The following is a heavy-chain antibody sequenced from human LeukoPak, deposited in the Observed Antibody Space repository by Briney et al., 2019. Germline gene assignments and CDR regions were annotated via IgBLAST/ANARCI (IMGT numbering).Heavy chain of an antibody. CDR2: IIPIFGTA. J-gene: IGHJ4*02. CDR1: GGTLSSYA. Sequence: ASETVSRKASGGTLSSYAISWVRQAIGQGLEWVGGIIPIFGTANYAQKFQGTVTITADESTSTAYMALTSLRSEDTAVYNCARVRQWELLDYWGQGTLVTVSS. V-gene: IGHV1-69*13. D-gene: IGHD1-26*01. CDR3: ARVRQWELLDY.